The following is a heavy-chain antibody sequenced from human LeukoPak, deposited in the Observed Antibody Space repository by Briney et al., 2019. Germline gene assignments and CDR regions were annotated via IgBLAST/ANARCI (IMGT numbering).Heavy chain of an antibody. CDR3: ARRISEGSSHY. CDR2: INPNTGGT. V-gene: IGHV1-2*02. J-gene: IGHJ4*02. Sequence: ASVKVSCKASGYTFTDYHIHWVRRAPGQGPEWMGWINPNTGGTNYAQKFQGRVTMTRDTSISTAYMELSRLRSDDTAVYYCARRISEGSSHYWGQGTLVTVSS. D-gene: IGHD2-2*01. CDR1: GYTFTDYH.